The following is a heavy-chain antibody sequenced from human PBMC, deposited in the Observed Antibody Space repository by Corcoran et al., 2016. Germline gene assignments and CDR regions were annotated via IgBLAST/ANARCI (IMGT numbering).Heavy chain of an antibody. D-gene: IGHD2-2*01. V-gene: IGHV4-59*01. CDR2: IHSGGTT. CDR3: ARYMPGPFDI. CDR1: GGSINNYY. J-gene: IGHJ3*02. Sequence: QVQLQESGPGLVKPSETLSLTCTVTGGSINNYYWSWIRQPPGKGLEWIAYIHSGGTTKYNPSLNSRVTISVDTSKNQFFLELRSVTAADTAVYYCARYMPGPFDIWGQGTVVTVSS.